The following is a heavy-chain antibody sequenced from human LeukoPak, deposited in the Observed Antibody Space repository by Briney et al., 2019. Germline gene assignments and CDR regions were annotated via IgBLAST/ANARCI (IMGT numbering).Heavy chain of an antibody. V-gene: IGHV1-2*02. CDR1: GYTFTGYY. CDR3: ARSAENDSSGYHYGTDY. CDR2: IEPNSGGI. Sequence: ASMEVSCKASGYTFTGYYIHWVRQAPGQGLEWIGWIEPNSGGINYAQNFQGRVTMTRDTSITTAYMELSRLRSDDTAVYYCARSAENDSSGYHYGTDYWGQGTLVTVSS. J-gene: IGHJ4*02. D-gene: IGHD3-22*01.